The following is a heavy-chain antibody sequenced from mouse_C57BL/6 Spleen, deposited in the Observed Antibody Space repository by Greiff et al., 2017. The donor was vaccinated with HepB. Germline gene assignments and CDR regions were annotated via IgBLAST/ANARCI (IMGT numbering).Heavy chain of an antibody. J-gene: IGHJ3*01. Sequence: EVMLVESGPVLVKPGPSVKISCKASGFTFTDYYMHWVKQSHGKSLEWIGLVYPYNGGTSYNQKFKGKATLTVDTSSSTAYMELNSLTSEDSAVYYCLIYDGYSFAYWGQGTLVTVSA. CDR3: LIYDGYSFAY. CDR2: VYPYNGGT. V-gene: IGHV1-36*01. D-gene: IGHD2-3*01. CDR1: GFTFTDYY.